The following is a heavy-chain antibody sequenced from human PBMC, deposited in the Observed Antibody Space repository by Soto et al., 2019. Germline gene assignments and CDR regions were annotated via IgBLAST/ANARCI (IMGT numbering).Heavy chain of an antibody. J-gene: IGHJ4*02. CDR1: GGSISWTTYH. CDR2: VYYTGTT. D-gene: IGHD6-13*01. V-gene: IGHV4-39*01. Sequence: PSETLSLTCIVSGGSISWTTYHWGWVRQPPGKGLEWIGSVYYTGTTYYNPSLESRVAISVDTSKNQFSLKLSSVTAADTAVYYCVRQPVGEQQLSHFDYWGQGTLVTVSS. CDR3: VRQPVGEQQLSHFDY.